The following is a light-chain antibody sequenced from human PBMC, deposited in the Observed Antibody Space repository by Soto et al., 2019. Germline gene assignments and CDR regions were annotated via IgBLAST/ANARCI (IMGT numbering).Light chain of an antibody. CDR1: QSISSY. J-gene: IGKJ1*01. CDR2: AAS. V-gene: IGKV1-39*01. Sequence: DIQMTQSPSSLSSSVGDIVTITFLASQSISSYLNWYQQKPGKAPHLLIYAASSLQSGVPSRFSGSGSGTDFTLTISSLQPEDFASYYCQQSYTTPWTFGQGTKVDIK. CDR3: QQSYTTPWT.